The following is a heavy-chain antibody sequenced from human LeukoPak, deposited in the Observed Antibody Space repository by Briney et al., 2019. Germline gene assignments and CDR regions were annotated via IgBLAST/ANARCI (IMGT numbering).Heavy chain of an antibody. V-gene: IGHV3-21*01. CDR2: TDTSGNYI. CDR3: ARGRSITLLRGVAMSDGFDI. CDR1: YG. D-gene: IGHD3-10*01. Sequence: YGMHWVRQAPGKGLEWVSFTDTSGNYIYYGDSVKGRFTISRDNAKNLVFLQMNGLRAEDTAVYYCARGRSITLLRGVAMSDGFDIWGQGAMVAVSS. J-gene: IGHJ3*02.